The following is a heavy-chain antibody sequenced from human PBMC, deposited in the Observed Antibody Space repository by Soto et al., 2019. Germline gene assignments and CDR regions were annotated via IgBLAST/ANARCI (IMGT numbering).Heavy chain of an antibody. V-gene: IGHV3-30*18. D-gene: IGHD2-15*01. Sequence: GGSLRLSCAASGFTFSSYGMHWVRQAPGKGLEWVAVISYDGSNKYYADSVKGRFTISRDNSKNTLYLQMNSLRAEDTAVYYCAKCPIVVVVAATPDYGMDVWGQGTTVTVSS. CDR3: AKCPIVVVVAATPDYGMDV. CDR2: ISYDGSNK. CDR1: GFTFSSYG. J-gene: IGHJ6*02.